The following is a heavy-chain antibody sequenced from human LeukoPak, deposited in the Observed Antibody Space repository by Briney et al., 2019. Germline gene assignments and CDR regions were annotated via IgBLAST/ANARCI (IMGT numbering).Heavy chain of an antibody. V-gene: IGHV4-34*01. CDR1: GGSFSGYY. D-gene: IGHD3-22*01. CDR2: INHSGST. CDR3: ARVHVVVITRGFDY. Sequence: PSETLSLTCAVYGGSFSGYYWSWIRQPPGKGLDWIGEINHSGSTNYNPSLKSRVTISVDTSKNQFSLKLSSVTAADTAVYYCARVHVVVITRGFDYWGQGTLVTVSS. J-gene: IGHJ4*02.